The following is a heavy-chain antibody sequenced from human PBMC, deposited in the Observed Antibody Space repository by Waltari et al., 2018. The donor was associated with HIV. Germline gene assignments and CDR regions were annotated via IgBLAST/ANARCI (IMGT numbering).Heavy chain of an antibody. CDR3: ARSRHDYYDSSGYYRGAFDI. V-gene: IGHV4-30-4*08. D-gene: IGHD3-22*01. CDR1: GGSVSSSDYS. CDR2: IYYNENT. J-gene: IGHJ3*02. Sequence: QVQLQESGPGLVKPSQTLSLTCTVSGGSVSSSDYSWNWIRQHPGKGLEWIGYIYYNENTYYNPSLKSRLTISLDRSKSQFSLKLSSVTAADTAVYYCARSRHDYYDSSGYYRGAFDIWGQGTMVPVSS.